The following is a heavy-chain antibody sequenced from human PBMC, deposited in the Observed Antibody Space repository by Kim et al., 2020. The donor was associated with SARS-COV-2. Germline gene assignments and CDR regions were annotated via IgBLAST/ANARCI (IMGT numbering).Heavy chain of an antibody. J-gene: IGHJ3*02. Sequence: GGSLRLSCAASGFTFSSYDMHWVRQAPGKGLEWVSAIGTAGDPYYPGSVKGRFTISRENAKNSLYLQMNSLRAGDTAVYYCARQGSGATADALYIWGQGTIVTVSS. V-gene: IGHV3-13*05. D-gene: IGHD1-26*01. CDR2: IGTAGDP. CDR1: GFTFSSYD. CDR3: ARQGSGATADALYI.